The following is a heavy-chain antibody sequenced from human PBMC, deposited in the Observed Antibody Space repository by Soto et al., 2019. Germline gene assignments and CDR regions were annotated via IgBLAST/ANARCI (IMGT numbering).Heavy chain of an antibody. Sequence: QLQLQESGPGLVQPSETLSLTCTVSGGSISSSAYYWGWIRQPPGKGLEWIGTIYYGGDTYYNPSLKSRVTISVDTSKSQFSLRLSSVAASDTAVYYCARLFGVTAASRSQTEDSWGQGTLVTVSS. V-gene: IGHV4-39*01. J-gene: IGHJ4*02. CDR2: IYYGGDT. CDR1: GGSISSSAYY. D-gene: IGHD2-2*01. CDR3: ARLFGVTAASRSQTEDS.